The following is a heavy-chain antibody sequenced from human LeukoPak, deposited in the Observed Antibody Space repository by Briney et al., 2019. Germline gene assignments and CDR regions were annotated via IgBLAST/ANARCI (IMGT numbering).Heavy chain of an antibody. V-gene: IGHV3-33*01. CDR3: ARDVVVGTHYGMDV. CDR2: IWYDGSNK. D-gene: IGHD2-21*01. CDR1: GFTFSSYG. Sequence: GRSLRLSCTASGFTFSSYGMHWVRQAPGKGLEWVAIIWYDGSNKYYADSVKGRFTISRDNSKNTIYLQVNSLRVEDTAVYYCARDVVVGTHYGMDVWGQGTTVTVSS. J-gene: IGHJ6*02.